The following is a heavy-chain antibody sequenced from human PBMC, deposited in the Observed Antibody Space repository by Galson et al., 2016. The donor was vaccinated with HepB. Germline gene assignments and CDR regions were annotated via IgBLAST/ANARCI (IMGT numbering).Heavy chain of an antibody. J-gene: IGHJ3*02. CDR3: ARDLVRSAFDM. CDR2: IRSTTSTI. Sequence: SLRLSCAAPGFTLTNYGMNWVRQAPGKGLEWVSYIRSTTSTIYYANSVKGRFTISSDDADNSLYLQMNSLRDEDTAVYYCARDLVRSAFDMWGRGTMVTVSS. CDR1: GFTLTNYG. V-gene: IGHV3-48*02. D-gene: IGHD2-8*02.